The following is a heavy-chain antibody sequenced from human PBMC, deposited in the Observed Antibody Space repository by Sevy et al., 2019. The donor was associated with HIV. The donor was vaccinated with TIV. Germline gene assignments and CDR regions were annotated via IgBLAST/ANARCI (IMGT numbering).Heavy chain of an antibody. CDR3: ASSDNYRRYFDY. J-gene: IGHJ4*02. V-gene: IGHV4-34*01. Sequence: SETLSLTCAVYGGSFSGYYWSWIRQPPGKGLEWIGEINHSGSTNYNPSLKSRVTISVDTSKNQFSLKLSSVTAADTAVYYCASSDNYRRYFDYWGQGTLVTVSS. CDR1: GGSFSGYY. D-gene: IGHD1-20*01. CDR2: INHSGST.